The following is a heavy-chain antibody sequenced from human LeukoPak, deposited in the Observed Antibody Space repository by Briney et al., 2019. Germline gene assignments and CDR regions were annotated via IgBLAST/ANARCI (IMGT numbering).Heavy chain of an antibody. CDR2: IWSDESHK. CDR3: AKDYRLRLGELSYLEY. Sequence: GGSLRLSCEASGFAFSSSGMHWVRQAPGKGLEWVAVIWSDESHKYYADSVKGRFTISRDNSKNPLYLQMNSLRAEDTAVYYCAKDYRLRLGELSYLEYWGQGTLVTVSS. CDR1: GFAFSSSG. V-gene: IGHV3-33*06. D-gene: IGHD3-16*02. J-gene: IGHJ4*02.